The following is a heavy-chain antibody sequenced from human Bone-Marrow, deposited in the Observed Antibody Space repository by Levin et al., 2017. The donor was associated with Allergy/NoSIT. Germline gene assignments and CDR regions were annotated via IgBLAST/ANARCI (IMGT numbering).Heavy chain of an antibody. CDR2: IYYSGST. J-gene: IGHJ4*02. Sequence: SQTLSLTCPVSGGSIRSYYWSWLRQPPGKGLEWIGYIYYSGSTNYNPSLKSRVTISVDTSKNQFSLKLSSVTAADTAVYYCASHEYYYDSSGYYPPDYWGQGTLVTVSS. D-gene: IGHD3-22*01. CDR1: GGSIRSYY. CDR3: ASHEYYYDSSGYYPPDY. V-gene: IGHV4-59*08.